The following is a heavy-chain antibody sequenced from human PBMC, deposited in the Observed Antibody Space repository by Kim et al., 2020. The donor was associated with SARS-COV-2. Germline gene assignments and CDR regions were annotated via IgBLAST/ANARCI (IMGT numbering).Heavy chain of an antibody. CDR1: GDDFTAHA. CDR2: IHGGSGRT. J-gene: IGHJ4*02. Sequence: ASVKVSCKVSGDDFTAHAMHWVRQVPGQRLEWMGFIHGGSGRTTYLEKFQNRVTFTLDTSASTVFMELSGLRSEDTAMYYCARGYFYDSRGYYFNYWGPGTLVTVSS. D-gene: IGHD3-22*01. CDR3: ARGYFYDSRGYYFNY. V-gene: IGHV1-3*01.